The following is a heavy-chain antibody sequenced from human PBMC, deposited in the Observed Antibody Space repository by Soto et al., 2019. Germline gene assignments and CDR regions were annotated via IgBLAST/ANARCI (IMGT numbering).Heavy chain of an antibody. Sequence: RGSLRLSCVASGFTVGDNCMTWVRQAPGKGLEWVSIIYSGGKTYYADSVKGRFTISRDNSKNTVFLQMYSLRAEDTAVYYCARGGPFYDLLTGFYRHYYYFDYWGLGTLVTVSS. J-gene: IGHJ4*02. D-gene: IGHD3-9*01. CDR1: GFTVGDNC. CDR3: ARGGPFYDLLTGFYRHYYYFDY. CDR2: IYSGGKT. V-gene: IGHV3-53*01.